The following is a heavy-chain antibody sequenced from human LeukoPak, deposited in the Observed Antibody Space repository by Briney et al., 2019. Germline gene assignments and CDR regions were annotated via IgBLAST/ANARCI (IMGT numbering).Heavy chain of an antibody. V-gene: IGHV3-21*01. D-gene: IGHD2-2*01. Sequence: GGSLRLSCAASGFTFSSYSMNWVRQAPGKGREWVSSISSSSSYIYYADSVKGRFTISRDNAKNSLYLQMNSLRAEDTAVYYCARDLKIVVVPAYGMDVWGQGTTVTVSS. CDR2: ISSSSSYI. CDR1: GFTFSSYS. J-gene: IGHJ6*02. CDR3: ARDLKIVVVPAYGMDV.